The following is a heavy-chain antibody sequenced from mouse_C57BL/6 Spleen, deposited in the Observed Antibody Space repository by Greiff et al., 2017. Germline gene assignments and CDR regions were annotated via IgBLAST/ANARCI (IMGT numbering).Heavy chain of an antibody. CDR3: AGGVTTGAWFAY. D-gene: IGHD2-2*01. CDR2: INPYNGDT. V-gene: IGHV1-20*01. Sequence: EVHLVESGPELVKPGDSVKISCKASGYSFTDYFMNWVMQSHGKSLEWIGRINPYNGDTFYNQKFKGKATLTVDKSSSTAHMELRSLTSEDSAVYYCAGGVTTGAWFAYWGQGTLVTVSA. CDR1: GYSFTDYF. J-gene: IGHJ3*01.